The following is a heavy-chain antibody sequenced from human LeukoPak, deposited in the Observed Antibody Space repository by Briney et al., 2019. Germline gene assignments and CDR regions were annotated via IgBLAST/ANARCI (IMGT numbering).Heavy chain of an antibody. J-gene: IGHJ5*02. V-gene: IGHV3-23*01. Sequence: GGSLRLSCAASGFTFSSYAMSWVRQAPGKGLEWVSAISGSGGSTYYADSVKGRFTISRDNSKNTLYLQMNSLRAEDTAVYYCAKDRDDFWSGRTYNWFDPWGQGTLVTVSS. CDR2: ISGSGGST. CDR1: GFTFSSYA. CDR3: AKDRDDFWSGRTYNWFDP. D-gene: IGHD3-3*01.